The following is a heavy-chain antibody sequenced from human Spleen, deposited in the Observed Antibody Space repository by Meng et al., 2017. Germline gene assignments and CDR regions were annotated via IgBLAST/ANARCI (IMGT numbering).Heavy chain of an antibody. V-gene: IGHV3-15*01. CDR1: GFTFSNAW. CDR2: MKSNVDGGTV. CDR3: SGHVDY. J-gene: IGHJ4*02. Sequence: GESLKISCAASGFTFSNAWMTWVRQAPGKGLEWIGRMKSNVDGGTVDYAAAVKDRFFISRDDSENTFYLQMNSLKTEDTAVYYCSGHVDYWGQGTLVTVSS.